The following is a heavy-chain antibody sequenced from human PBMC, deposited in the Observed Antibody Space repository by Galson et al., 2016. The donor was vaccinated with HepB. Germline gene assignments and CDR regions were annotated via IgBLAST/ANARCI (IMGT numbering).Heavy chain of an antibody. D-gene: IGHD2/OR15-2a*01. CDR1: GFASRNYG. CDR2: DSMDGRRK. V-gene: IGHV3-30*18. CDR3: AKRHEYCPPVGCSVDS. Sequence: SLRLSCAASGFASRNYGMHWVRQAPGKGLEWVAADSMDGRRKFYADSVKGRFTISRDNSNNMLFLQMSSLRVDDTAVYYCAKRHEYCPPVGCSVDSWGQGTLVSVSS. J-gene: IGHJ4*02.